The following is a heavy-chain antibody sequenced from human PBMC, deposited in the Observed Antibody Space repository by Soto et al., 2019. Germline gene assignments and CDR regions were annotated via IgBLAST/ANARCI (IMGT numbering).Heavy chain of an antibody. CDR2: IYSDGDT. D-gene: IGHD6-13*01. CDR1: EFTVSSNY. Sequence: EVQLVESGGGLVQPGGSLRLSCVASEFTVSSNYMSWVRQAPGKGLEWVSIIYSDGDTYYADSVKGRFIISRDNFKNTLYLQMNRLRAEDTGVYYCARVGTGGSTWTPFDYGGQGTLVTVSS. J-gene: IGHJ4*02. CDR3: ARVGTGGSTWTPFDY. V-gene: IGHV3-66*01.